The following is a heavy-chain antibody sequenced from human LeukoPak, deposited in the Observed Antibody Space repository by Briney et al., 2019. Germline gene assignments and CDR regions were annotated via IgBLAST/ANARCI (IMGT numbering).Heavy chain of an antibody. CDR3: AKIPYGDYVLDYYYYMDV. CDR1: GFAFRSHA. Sequence: GGSLRLPCTASGFAFRSHAMHWVRQAPGKGLEWVAFIRYDGSKKFYADSVKGRFTISRDNSKNTLYLQMYSLRAEDTAVYYCAKIPYGDYVLDYYYYMDVWGKGTTVTISS. CDR2: IRYDGSKK. J-gene: IGHJ6*03. V-gene: IGHV3-30*02. D-gene: IGHD4-17*01.